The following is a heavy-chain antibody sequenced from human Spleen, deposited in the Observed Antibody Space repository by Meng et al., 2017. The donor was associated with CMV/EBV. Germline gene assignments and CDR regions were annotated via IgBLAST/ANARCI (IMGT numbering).Heavy chain of an antibody. D-gene: IGHD2-2*02. CDR3: AREVVVPSAIRYYYYGMDV. CDR2: ISYDGSNK. V-gene: IGHV3-30-3*01. J-gene: IGHJ6*02. CDR1: GFTFSSYA. Sequence: GESLKISCAASGFTFSSYAMHWVRQAPGKGLEWVAVISYDGSNKYYADSVKGRFTISRDNSKNTLYLQMNSLRAEDTAVYYCAREVVVPSAIRYYYYGMDVWGQGTTVTVSS.